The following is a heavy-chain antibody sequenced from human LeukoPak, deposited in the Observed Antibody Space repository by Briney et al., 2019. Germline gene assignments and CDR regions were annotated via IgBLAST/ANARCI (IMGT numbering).Heavy chain of an antibody. J-gene: IGHJ6*03. D-gene: IGHD3-9*01. CDR1: GFTFSRNS. CDR2: ISNSSSSI. Sequence: GGSLRPSCAASGFTFSRNSMNWVRQAPGKGLEWVSYISNSSSSIYYADSVRGRFTISRDNAKNSLYLQMNSLRAEDTAVYYCARVNYDILTGYYKNYYYYYMDVWGKGTTVTVSS. V-gene: IGHV3-48*01. CDR3: ARVNYDILTGYYKNYYYYYMDV.